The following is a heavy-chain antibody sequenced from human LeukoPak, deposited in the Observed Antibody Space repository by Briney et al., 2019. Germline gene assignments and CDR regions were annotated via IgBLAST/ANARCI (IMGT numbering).Heavy chain of an antibody. J-gene: IGHJ6*02. V-gene: IGHV1-69*01. D-gene: IGHD3-3*01. CDR2: IIPIFGTA. CDR1: GGTFSSYA. CDR3: ASTVYYDFWSGYRQYYYYGMDV. Sequence: SVKVSCKASGGTFSSYAISWVRQAPGQGLEWMGGIIPIFGTANYAQKFQGRVTITADESTSTAYMELSSLRSEDTAVYYCASTVYYDFWSGYRQYYYYGMDVWGQGTTVTVSS.